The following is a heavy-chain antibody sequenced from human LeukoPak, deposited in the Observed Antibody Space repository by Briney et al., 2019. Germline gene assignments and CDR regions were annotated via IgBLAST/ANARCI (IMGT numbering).Heavy chain of an antibody. Sequence: SVKVSCKASGGTFSSYAISWVRQAPGQGLEWMGRIIPIFGIANYAQKFQGRVTITADKSTSTAYMELGSLRSEDTAVYYCARGTCGGDCYWDWFDPWGQGTLVTVSS. D-gene: IGHD2-21*02. CDR3: ARGTCGGDCYWDWFDP. J-gene: IGHJ5*02. CDR1: GGTFSSYA. V-gene: IGHV1-69*04. CDR2: IIPIFGIA.